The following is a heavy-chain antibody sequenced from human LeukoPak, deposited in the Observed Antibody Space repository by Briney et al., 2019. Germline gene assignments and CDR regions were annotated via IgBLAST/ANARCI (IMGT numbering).Heavy chain of an antibody. Sequence: SETLSLTCAVSGGSFSSGDYSWSWIRQPPGKGLEWIGYIYHSGSPYYNPSLKSRVTISIDRSKNQLSLKLNSVTAADTAVYYYAREILSSVGYFDYWGQGILVTVSS. V-gene: IGHV4-30-2*01. CDR2: IYHSGSP. J-gene: IGHJ4*02. D-gene: IGHD2-15*01. CDR1: GGSFSSGDYS. CDR3: AREILSSVGYFDY.